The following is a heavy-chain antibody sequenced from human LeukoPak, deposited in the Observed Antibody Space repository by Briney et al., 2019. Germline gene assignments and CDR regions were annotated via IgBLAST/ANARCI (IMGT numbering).Heavy chain of an antibody. J-gene: IGHJ5*02. CDR3: ARDKATAVTLNWFDP. V-gene: IGHV1-69*04. CDR2: IIPILGIA. CDR1: GGTFSSYA. D-gene: IGHD4-23*01. Sequence: ASVKVSCKASGGTFSSYAISWVRQAPGQGLEWMGRIIPILGIANYAQKFQGRVTITADKSTSTAYMELSSLRSEDTAVYYCARDKATAVTLNWFDPWSQGTLVTVSS.